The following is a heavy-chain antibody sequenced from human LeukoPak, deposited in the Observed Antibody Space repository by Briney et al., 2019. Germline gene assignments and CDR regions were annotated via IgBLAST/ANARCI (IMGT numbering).Heavy chain of an antibody. CDR2: INHSGST. CDR1: GGSFSGYY. CDR3: ARSTTVTSLDY. D-gene: IGHD4-17*01. V-gene: IGHV4-34*01. Sequence: SETLSLTCAVYGGSFSGYYWSWIRQPPGKGLEWIGEINHSGSTNYNPSLKSRATISVDTSKNQFSLKLSSVTAADTAVYYCARSTTVTSLDYWGQGTLVTVSS. J-gene: IGHJ4*02.